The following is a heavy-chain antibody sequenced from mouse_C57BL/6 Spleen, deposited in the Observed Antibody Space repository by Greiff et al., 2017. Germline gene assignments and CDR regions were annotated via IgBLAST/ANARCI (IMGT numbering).Heavy chain of an antibody. Sequence: EVQLVESGGGLVQSGRSLRLSCATSGFTFSDFYMEWVRQAPGKGLEWIAASRNKANDYTTEYSASVKGRFIVSRDTSQSILYLQMNALRAEDTAMYYCARDATSPVDVWGTGTTVTVSS. CDR1: GFTFSDFY. CDR2: SRNKANDYTT. V-gene: IGHV7-1*01. J-gene: IGHJ1*03. CDR3: ARDATSPVDV.